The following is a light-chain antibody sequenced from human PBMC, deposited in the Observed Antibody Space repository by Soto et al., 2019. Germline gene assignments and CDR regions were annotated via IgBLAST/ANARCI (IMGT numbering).Light chain of an antibody. V-gene: IGLV1-40*01. CDR1: SSNIGAGHD. Sequence: QSVLTQPPSVSGAPGQRVTISCPGTSSNIGAGHDVNWYQQIPGTAPKLLTHGNNSRPSGVPDRFSVSKSGTSASLAITGLQAEDETDYYCQSFDSSLSIYIFGTGTKLTVL. CDR3: QSFDSSLSIYI. CDR2: GNN. J-gene: IGLJ1*01.